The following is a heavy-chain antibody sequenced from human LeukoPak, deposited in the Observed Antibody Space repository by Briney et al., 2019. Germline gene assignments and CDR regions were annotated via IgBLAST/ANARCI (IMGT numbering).Heavy chain of an antibody. V-gene: IGHV4-31*03. Sequence: PSETLSLTCTVSGASISSGGYYWTWIRQHPGMGLEWIGYIYYSGSTYHNPSLNSRVTISLDTSKNQFSLKLSSVTAADTAVYYCARDRGSYCTNGVCYSGASSWSGMDVWGQGTTVTVSS. CDR1: GASISSGGYY. J-gene: IGHJ6*02. D-gene: IGHD2-8*01. CDR3: ARDRGSYCTNGVCYSGASSWSGMDV. CDR2: IYYSGST.